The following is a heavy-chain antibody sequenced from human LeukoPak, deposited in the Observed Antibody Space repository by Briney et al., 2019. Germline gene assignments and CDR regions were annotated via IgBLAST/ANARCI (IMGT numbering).Heavy chain of an antibody. J-gene: IGHJ4*02. V-gene: IGHV4-4*07. CDR1: GGSISSYY. D-gene: IGHD2-21*02. Sequence: PSETLSLTCTVSGGSISSYYWSWIRQPAGKGLEWIGRIYSSGSTNYNPSLKSRVTMSVDTSKNQFSLKLTSLTAADTAVYYCARAAYCGGDCYSIDYWGQGTLVTVSS. CDR2: IYSSGST. CDR3: ARAAYCGGDCYSIDY.